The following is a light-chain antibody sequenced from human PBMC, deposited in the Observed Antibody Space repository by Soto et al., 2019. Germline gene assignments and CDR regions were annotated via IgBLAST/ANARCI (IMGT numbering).Light chain of an antibody. J-gene: IGKJ3*01. CDR2: AAS. CDR1: QGIRND. V-gene: IGKV1-6*01. Sequence: AIQMTQSPSSLSASVGDRVTITCRTSQGIRNDLGWYQQKPGKAPKLLIYAASSLQSGVPSRFSGSGSGTDFTLTISSLQPEDYATYYCLQDYNYPRTFGPGTKVDIK. CDR3: LQDYNYPRT.